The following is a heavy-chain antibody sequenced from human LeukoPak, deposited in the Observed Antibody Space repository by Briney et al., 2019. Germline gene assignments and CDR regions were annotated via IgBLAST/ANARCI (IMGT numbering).Heavy chain of an antibody. CDR3: AKDLRGRILRYFDY. CDR1: GFTVGHYP. D-gene: IGHD3-16*01. V-gene: IGHV3-23*01. CDR2: SGSDDST. J-gene: IGHJ4*02. Sequence: GGSLRLSCGASGFTVGHYPMSFVRQAPGKGLEWVSTSGSDDSTYYADSVKGRFTISRDNSKNTLYLQMNNLRAEDTAVYYCAKDLRGRILRYFDYWGRGTLVTVSS.